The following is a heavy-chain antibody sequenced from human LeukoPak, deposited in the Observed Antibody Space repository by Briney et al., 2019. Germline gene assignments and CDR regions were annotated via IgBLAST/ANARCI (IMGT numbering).Heavy chain of an antibody. CDR1: X. J-gene: IGHJ5*02. D-gene: IGHD1-26*01. CDR3: ARGGARATYDWFDP. Sequence: XIXXVRQAPGQGVEWMGWMNPNSGNTGYAQKFQGRVTMTRNTSISTAYMELSSLRSEDTAVYYCARGGARATYDWFDPWGQGTLVTVSS. CDR2: MNPNSGNT. V-gene: IGHV1-8*01.